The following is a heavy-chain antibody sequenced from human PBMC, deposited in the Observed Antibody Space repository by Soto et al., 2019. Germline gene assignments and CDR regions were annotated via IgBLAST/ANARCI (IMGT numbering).Heavy chain of an antibody. CDR1: GFSLSSSGVG. Sequence: ESGPTLVNPTQTLTLTCTFSGFSLSSSGVGVGWIRQPPGKSLEWLAVPYFNGDRRRSPSLENRLTITKDTSKNQVILTMTNMDPVDTATYYCIYRRAAYDYHGLDVWGQGTTVTVSS. J-gene: IGHJ6*02. D-gene: IGHD6-25*01. CDR3: IYRRAAYDYHGLDV. V-gene: IGHV2-5*01. CDR2: PYFNGDR.